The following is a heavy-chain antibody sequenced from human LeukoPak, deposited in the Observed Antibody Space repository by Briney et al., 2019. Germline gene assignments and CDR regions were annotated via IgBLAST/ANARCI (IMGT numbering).Heavy chain of an antibody. CDR3: ARLEYYYVSGNYYKLFDY. Sequence: GRSLRLSCAASGFTFSSYNMNWVRQAPGKGLEWVSDISSSGSTIYFADSVKGRFTISRDNAKNSLYLQMNSLRDEDTAVYYCARLEYYYVSGNYYKLFDYWGQGTLVTVCS. D-gene: IGHD3-10*01. CDR1: GFTFSSYN. V-gene: IGHV3-48*02. J-gene: IGHJ4*02. CDR2: ISSSGSTI.